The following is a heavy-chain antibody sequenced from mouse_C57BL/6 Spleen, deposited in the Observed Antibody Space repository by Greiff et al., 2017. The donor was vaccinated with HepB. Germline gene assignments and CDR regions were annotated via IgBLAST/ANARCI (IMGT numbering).Heavy chain of an antibody. Sequence: EVKVVESGGGLVKPGGSLKLSCAASGFTFSDYGMHWVRQAPEKGLEWVAYISSGSSTIYYADTVKGRFTISRDNAKNTLFLQMTSLRSEDTAMYYCARTGTRGDYYAMDYWGQGTSVTVSS. CDR3: ARTGTRGDYYAMDY. D-gene: IGHD4-1*01. V-gene: IGHV5-17*01. J-gene: IGHJ4*01. CDR2: ISSGSSTI. CDR1: GFTFSDYG.